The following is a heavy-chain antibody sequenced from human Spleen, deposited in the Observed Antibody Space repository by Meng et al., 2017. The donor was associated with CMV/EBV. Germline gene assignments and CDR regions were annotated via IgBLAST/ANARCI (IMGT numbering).Heavy chain of an antibody. CDR3: AKQRRGGYGFDP. CDR2: IRPNSGGT. J-gene: IGHJ5*02. Sequence: ASVKVSCKASGYTFTAYSMHWVRQAPGQGLEWMGWIRPNSGGTKYAQKFQGRVTITRDTSISTAYMELSSLTSDDTAVYYCAKQRRGGYGFDPWGQGTLVTVSS. D-gene: IGHD3-16*01. V-gene: IGHV1-2*02. CDR1: GYTFTAYS.